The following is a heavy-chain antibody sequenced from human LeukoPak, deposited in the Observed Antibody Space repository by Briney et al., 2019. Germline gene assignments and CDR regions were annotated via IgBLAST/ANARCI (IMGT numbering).Heavy chain of an antibody. CDR3: ARERRYFDWLFDDFDY. CDR2: IRYDGSKE. Sequence: GGSLRLSCAASGFTFSNYGMNWVRQAPGKGLEWVAFIRYDGSKEYYADSVKGRFTISRDNSKNTLYLQMNSLRAEDTAVYYCARERRYFDWLFDDFDYWGQGTLVTVSS. D-gene: IGHD3-9*01. CDR1: GFTFSNYG. V-gene: IGHV3-30*02. J-gene: IGHJ4*02.